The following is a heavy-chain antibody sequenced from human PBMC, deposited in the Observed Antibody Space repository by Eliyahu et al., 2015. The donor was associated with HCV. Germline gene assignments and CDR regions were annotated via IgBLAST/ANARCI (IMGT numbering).Heavy chain of an antibody. V-gene: IGHV1-69*01. J-gene: IGHJ5*02. Sequence: GGTFSTYAISWVRQAPGQGLEWMGGIIPIFGTANYAQKFQGRVTITADESTSTAYMELSSLRSEDTAVYYCARDGAAAAPEVFDPWGQGTLVTVSS. CDR1: GGTFSTYA. CDR2: IIPIFGTA. D-gene: IGHD6-13*01. CDR3: ARDGAAAAPEVFDP.